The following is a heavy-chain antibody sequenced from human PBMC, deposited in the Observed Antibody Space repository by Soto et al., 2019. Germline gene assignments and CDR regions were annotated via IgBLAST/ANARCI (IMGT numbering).Heavy chain of an antibody. CDR1: GYTFTSYD. Sequence: GASVKVSCKASGYTFTSYDINWVRQATGQGLEWMGWMNPNSGNTGYAQKFQGRVTMTTNTSISTAYMELSSLRSEDTAVYYCAREGTFEELDWFDAWGQGTLVTVSS. D-gene: IGHD6-6*01. CDR3: AREGTFEELDWFDA. CDR2: MNPNSGNT. V-gene: IGHV1-8*01. J-gene: IGHJ5*02.